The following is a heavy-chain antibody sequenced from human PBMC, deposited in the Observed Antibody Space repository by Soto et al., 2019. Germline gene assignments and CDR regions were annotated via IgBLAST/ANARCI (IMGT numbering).Heavy chain of an antibody. CDR3: ARDGGYGSGSYLVYYGMDV. Sequence: QVQLVESGGGVVQPGRSLRLSCAASGFTFSSYGMHWVRQAPGKGLEWVAVIWYDGSNKYYADSVKGRFTISRDNSKNTLYLQMNSLRAEDTAVYYCARDGGYGSGSYLVYYGMDVWGQGTTVTVSS. CDR1: GFTFSSYG. D-gene: IGHD3-10*01. CDR2: IWYDGSNK. J-gene: IGHJ6*02. V-gene: IGHV3-33*01.